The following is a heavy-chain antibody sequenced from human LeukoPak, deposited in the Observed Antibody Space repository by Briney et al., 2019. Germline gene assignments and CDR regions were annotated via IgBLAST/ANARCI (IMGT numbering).Heavy chain of an antibody. CDR3: ARDGGVVSNWFDP. Sequence: ASVKVSCKASGYTFTGYYMHWVRQAPGQGLEWMGWINPNSGGTNYAQKFQGWVTMTRDTSISTAYMELSRLRSDDTAVYYCARDGGVVSNWFDPWGQGTLVTVSS. CDR1: GYTFTGYY. V-gene: IGHV1-2*04. CDR2: INPNSGGT. J-gene: IGHJ5*02. D-gene: IGHD2-15*01.